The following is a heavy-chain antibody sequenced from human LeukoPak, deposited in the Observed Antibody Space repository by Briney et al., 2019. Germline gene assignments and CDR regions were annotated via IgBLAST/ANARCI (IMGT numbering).Heavy chain of an antibody. CDR2: ISSSSSYI. CDR1: GFTFSSYS. Sequence: GGSLRLSCAASGFTFSSYSMNWVRQAPGKGLEWVSSISSSSSYIYYADSVKGRFTISRDNAKNSLYLQMNSLRAEDTAVYYCARDREYYYDSSGGEVAFDIWGQGTMVTVSS. J-gene: IGHJ3*02. CDR3: ARDREYYYDSSGGEVAFDI. D-gene: IGHD3-22*01. V-gene: IGHV3-21*01.